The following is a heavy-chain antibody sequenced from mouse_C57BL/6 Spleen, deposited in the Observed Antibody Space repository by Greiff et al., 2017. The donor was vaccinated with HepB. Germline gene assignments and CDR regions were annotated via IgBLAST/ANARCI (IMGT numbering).Heavy chain of an antibody. CDR2: IHPNSGST. Sequence: VQLQQPGAELVKPGASVKLSCKASGYTFTSYWMHWVKQRPGQGLEWIGMIHPNSGSTNYNEKFKSKATLTVDKSSSTAYMQLSSLTSEDSAVYYCARGVYYYGSSYEGFDYWGQGTTLTVSS. V-gene: IGHV1-64*01. J-gene: IGHJ2*01. CDR3: ARGVYYYGSSYEGFDY. CDR1: GYTFTSYW. D-gene: IGHD1-1*01.